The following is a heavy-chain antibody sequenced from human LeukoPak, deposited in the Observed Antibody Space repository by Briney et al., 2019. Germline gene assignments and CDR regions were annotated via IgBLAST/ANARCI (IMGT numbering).Heavy chain of an antibody. CDR3: ARQVAGIAVAALPED. J-gene: IGHJ4*02. D-gene: IGHD6-19*01. V-gene: IGHV4-61*02. CDR2: IYTSGIT. CDR1: GGSISSGSYY. Sequence: SEALSLTCAAYGGSISSGSYYWSWIRQPAGKGLEWIGRIYTSGITNYNPSLDSRVTLSVDTSKNLFSLKLSSVAAADTAVYYCARQVAGIAVAALPEDWGQGTLVTASS.